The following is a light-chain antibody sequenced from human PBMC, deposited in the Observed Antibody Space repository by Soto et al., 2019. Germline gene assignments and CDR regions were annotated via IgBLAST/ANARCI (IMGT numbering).Light chain of an antibody. CDR3: QQRRDWPST. Sequence: EIVLTQSPATLSLSPGERATLSCRASQSVRTYLAWYQQKPGQAPRLVIYDVSNRATGIPARFSGSGSGTDFTLTISSLEPEDFALYYCQQRRDWPSTFGGGTKVQIK. V-gene: IGKV3-11*01. CDR1: QSVRTY. J-gene: IGKJ4*01. CDR2: DVS.